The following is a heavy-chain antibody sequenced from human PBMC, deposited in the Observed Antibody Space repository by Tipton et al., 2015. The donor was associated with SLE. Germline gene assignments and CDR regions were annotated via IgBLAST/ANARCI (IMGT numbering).Heavy chain of an antibody. Sequence: SLRLSCAAYGLTFNVYAMHWVRQAPGEGLEWVSTISYDGTNKDYADSVKGRFTTSRDNSRNTLYLQMGSLRPEDTAVYYCEKDFHDSSGLSDYWGQGSLVTVSS. V-gene: IGHV3-30*04. CDR3: EKDFHDSSGLSDY. D-gene: IGHD3-22*01. CDR2: ISYDGTNK. J-gene: IGHJ4*02. CDR1: GLTFNVYA.